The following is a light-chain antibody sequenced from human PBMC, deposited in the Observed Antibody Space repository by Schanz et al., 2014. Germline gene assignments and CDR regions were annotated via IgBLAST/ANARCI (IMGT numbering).Light chain of an antibody. V-gene: IGLV2-23*01. Sequence: QSALTQPASVSGSPGQLITISCTGPSSDVGSYNLVSWYQHHPGKAPKLMIYEGSKRPSGVSNRFSGSGSGNTASLTISGLQAEDEADYYCCSYAGSSIWVFGGGTKLTVL. J-gene: IGLJ3*02. CDR1: SSDVGSYNL. CDR2: EGS. CDR3: CSYAGSSIWV.